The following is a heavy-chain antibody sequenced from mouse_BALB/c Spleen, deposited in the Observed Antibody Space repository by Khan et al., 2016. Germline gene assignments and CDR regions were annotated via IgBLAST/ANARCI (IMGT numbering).Heavy chain of an antibody. CDR3: ARRGYGSSYGDGYFDV. V-gene: IGHV5-6*02. CDR2: ISSGGSYT. CDR1: GFTFSSYG. J-gene: IGHJ1*01. Sequence: EVELVESGGDLVKPGGSLKLSCAASGFTFSSYGMSWVRQTPDKRLEWVATISSGGSYTYYPDSVKGRFTISRDNAKNTLYRQRGSLKSEDTGMYCCARRGYGSSYGDGYFDVWGAGTTVTVSS. D-gene: IGHD1-1*01.